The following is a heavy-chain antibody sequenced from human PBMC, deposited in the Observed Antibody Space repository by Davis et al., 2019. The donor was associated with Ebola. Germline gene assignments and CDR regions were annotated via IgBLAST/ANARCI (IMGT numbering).Heavy chain of an antibody. J-gene: IGHJ6*02. CDR3: AKDRSNFGYGLDV. Sequence: GESLKISCAASGFTFSSYSMNWVRQAPGEGLEWAAVISKDGSNKKYVDSVKGRFTISRDNSKNTLYLQMNSLTTEDTAVYYCAKDRSNFGYGLDVWGPGTTVTVSS. CDR2: ISKDGSNK. V-gene: IGHV3-30*18. D-gene: IGHD4-11*01. CDR1: GFTFSSYS.